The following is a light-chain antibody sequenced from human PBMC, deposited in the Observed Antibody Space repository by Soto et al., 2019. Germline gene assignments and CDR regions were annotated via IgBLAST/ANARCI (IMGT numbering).Light chain of an antibody. J-gene: IGKJ1*01. V-gene: IGKV1-5*01. CDR3: QQYSTYTWT. CDR1: QSISNW. CDR2: DAS. Sequence: DIQMTQSPSTLSASVGDRVTITCRASQSISNWLAWYQQKPGKAPNLLIYDASSLESGVPSRFSGSGSGTEFTLTISSLQPDDFATYYCQQYSTYTWTFGQGTKVDIK.